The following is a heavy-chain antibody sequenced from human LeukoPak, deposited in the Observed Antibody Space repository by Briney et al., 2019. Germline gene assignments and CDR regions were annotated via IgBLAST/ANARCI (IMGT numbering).Heavy chain of an antibody. CDR3: ARQRLGGGPIDY. D-gene: IGHD3-16*01. J-gene: IGHJ4*02. Sequence: GESLKISCQGSGYSFTSYWIAWARQLPGKGREWMGIIYPGDSDTRYSPSFQGQVTISADKSISTAYLQWSSLKASDTAMYYCARQRLGGGPIDYWGQGTLVTVSS. CDR2: IYPGDSDT. V-gene: IGHV5-51*01. CDR1: GYSFTSYW.